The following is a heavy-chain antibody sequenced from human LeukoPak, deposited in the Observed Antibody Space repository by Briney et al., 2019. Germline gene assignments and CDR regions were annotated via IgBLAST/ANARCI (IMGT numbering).Heavy chain of an antibody. CDR1: GGSISSSNW. CDR3: ARLHSSSWSWFVFDI. CDR2: IYYSGST. V-gene: IGHV4-31*11. D-gene: IGHD6-13*01. J-gene: IGHJ3*02. Sequence: PSETLSLTCAVSGGSISSSNWWSWIRQHPGKGLEWIGYIYYSGSTYYNPSLKSRVTISVDTSKNQFSLKLSSVTAADTAVYYCARLHSSSWSWFVFDIWGQGTMVTVSS.